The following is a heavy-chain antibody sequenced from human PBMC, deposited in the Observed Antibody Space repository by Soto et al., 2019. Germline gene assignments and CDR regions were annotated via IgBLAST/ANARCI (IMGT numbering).Heavy chain of an antibody. CDR3: ARLPGIVAPGTVFLDN. CDR2: IYPGDSDT. V-gene: IGHV5-51*01. Sequence: PGESLQNSCKASGYRLTSSWSGWVRRIPGKGLEWMGIIYPGDSDTRYRPSFQDQVTISADKSSSTAYLQWNSLQASDTAMYYCARLPGIVAPGTVFLDNWGQGTMVTVYS. CDR1: GYRLTSSW. D-gene: IGHD1-1*01. J-gene: IGHJ4*02.